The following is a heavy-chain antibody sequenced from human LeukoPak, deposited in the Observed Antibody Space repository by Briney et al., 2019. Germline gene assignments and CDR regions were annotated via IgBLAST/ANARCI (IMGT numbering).Heavy chain of an antibody. J-gene: IGHJ4*02. CDR1: GYTFTGYY. CDR3: ARDTSYSSSSAGGY. D-gene: IGHD6-6*01. Sequence: GASVKVSCKASGYTFTGYYMHWVRQAPGQGLEWMGRINPNSGGTNYAQKFQGRVTMTRDTSISIAYMELRSLRSDDTAVYYCARDTSYSSSSAGGYWGQGTLVTVSS. V-gene: IGHV1-2*06. CDR2: INPNSGGT.